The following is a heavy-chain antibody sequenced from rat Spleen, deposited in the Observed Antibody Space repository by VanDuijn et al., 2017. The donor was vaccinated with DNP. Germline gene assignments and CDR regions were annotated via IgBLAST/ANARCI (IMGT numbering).Heavy chain of an antibody. D-gene: IGHD1-2*01. CDR1: GFSLNNYH. CDR2: QWSGGRT. Sequence: QVQLKESGPGLVQPSQTLSVVCTVSGFSLNNYHVHWVRQSSGKGLEWMGVQWSGGRTEYNSALKSRLSISRDTSESQVFLKMHSLQIEDTATYYCAGSPESSYIYLPWAYWGQGTLVTVSS. J-gene: IGHJ3*01. CDR3: AGSPESSYIYLPWAY. V-gene: IGHV2-43*01.